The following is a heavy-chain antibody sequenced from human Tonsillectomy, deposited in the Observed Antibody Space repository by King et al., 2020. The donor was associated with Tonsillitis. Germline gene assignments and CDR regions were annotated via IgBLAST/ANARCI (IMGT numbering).Heavy chain of an antibody. Sequence: QLVQSGGGVVQPGRSLRLSCVASGFTFNIYGMHWVRQAPGKGLEWVAVISYDGNNKYYADSVKGRFTISRDNSKNTLYLQMNSLRAEDTAVFYCAKPPITGYYYYYGMDVWGQGTTVTVSS. CDR3: AKPPITGYYYYYGMDV. CDR1: GFTFNIYG. CDR2: ISYDGNNK. D-gene: IGHD1-20*01. V-gene: IGHV3-30*18. J-gene: IGHJ6*02.